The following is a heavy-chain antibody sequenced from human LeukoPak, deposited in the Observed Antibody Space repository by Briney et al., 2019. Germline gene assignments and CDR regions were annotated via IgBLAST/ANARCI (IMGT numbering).Heavy chain of an antibody. Sequence: SETLSLTCAVYGGSFSGYYWSWIRQPAGKGLEWIGRIYTSGSTNYNPSLKSRVTISVDTSKNQFSLKLSSVTAADTAVYYCARGGDVFDFWSGYQPDNFDYWGQGTLVTVSS. D-gene: IGHD3-3*01. CDR3: ARGGDVFDFWSGYQPDNFDY. V-gene: IGHV4-59*10. J-gene: IGHJ4*02. CDR1: GGSFSGYY. CDR2: IYTSGST.